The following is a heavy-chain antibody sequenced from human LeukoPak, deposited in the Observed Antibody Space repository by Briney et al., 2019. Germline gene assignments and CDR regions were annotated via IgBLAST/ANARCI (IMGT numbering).Heavy chain of an antibody. CDR1: GYSISSAYY. V-gene: IGHV4-38-2*02. D-gene: IGHD3-3*01. Sequence: SETLSLTCTVSGYSISSAYYWGWIRQPPGKGLEWIASVHYSGNTDYNPSLKSRVTISVDTSKNQFSLKLSSVTAADTAVYYCARAWVYYDFWSGYYTVNWFDPWGQGTLVTVSS. CDR3: ARAWVYYDFWSGYYTVNWFDP. CDR2: VHYSGNT. J-gene: IGHJ5*02.